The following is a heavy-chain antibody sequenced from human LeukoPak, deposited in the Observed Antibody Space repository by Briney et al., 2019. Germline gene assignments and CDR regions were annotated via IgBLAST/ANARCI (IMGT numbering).Heavy chain of an antibody. Sequence: PSETLSLTCAVYGGSFSGYYWSWIRQPPGKGLEWIGEINHSGSTDYNPSLKSRVTISVDTPKNQFSLKLSSVTAADTAVYYCARRSGGDYGDHDWYFDLWGRGTLVTVSS. V-gene: IGHV4-34*01. CDR3: ARRSGGDYGDHDWYFDL. J-gene: IGHJ2*01. D-gene: IGHD4-17*01. CDR2: INHSGST. CDR1: GGSFSGYY.